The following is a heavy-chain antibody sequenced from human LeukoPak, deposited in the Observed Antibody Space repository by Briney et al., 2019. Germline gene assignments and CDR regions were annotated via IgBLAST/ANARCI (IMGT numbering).Heavy chain of an antibody. D-gene: IGHD5-12*01. CDR2: IDPYTGNT. V-gene: IGHV1-2*02. CDR1: GYTFVGYY. Sequence: ASVKVSCKASGYTFVGYYLHWVRQAPGQGLEWMAWIDPYTGNTHYAQKFQGRITVNRDTSVSTTYVELSWLTSDDTARYYCAREYSASEHWGQGTLVTVSS. J-gene: IGHJ4*02. CDR3: AREYSASEH.